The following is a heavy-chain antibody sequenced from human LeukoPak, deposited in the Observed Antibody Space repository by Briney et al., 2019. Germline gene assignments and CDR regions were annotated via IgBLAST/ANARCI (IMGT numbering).Heavy chain of an antibody. CDR3: ARHVWGWAGTGGYYFDY. CDR1: GGSISSSSYY. V-gene: IGHV4-39*01. CDR2: IYYSGST. D-gene: IGHD6-19*01. J-gene: IGHJ4*02. Sequence: PSETLSLTCTVSGGSISSSSYYWGWIRQPPGKGLEWIGSIYYSGSTYYNPSLKSRVTISVDTSKNQFSLKLSSVTAADTAVYYCARHVWGWAGTGGYYFDYWGQGTLVTVSS.